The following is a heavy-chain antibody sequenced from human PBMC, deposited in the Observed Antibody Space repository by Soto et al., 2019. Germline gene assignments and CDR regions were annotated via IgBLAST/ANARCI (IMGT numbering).Heavy chain of an antibody. J-gene: IGHJ5*02. CDR1: GGSIRSSSYY. CDR3: ARGDFGAGSYYNPTPTWFDP. D-gene: IGHD3-10*01. Sequence: SETLSLTCTLSGGSIRSSSYYWAWIRQPPGRGLGGVGTIYFSGTTYYNPYLKSRVTISVDTSKNQFSLKLSSVTATDTAVYYCARGDFGAGSYYNPTPTWFDPWGQGTLVTVSS. V-gene: IGHV4-39*01. CDR2: IYFSGTT.